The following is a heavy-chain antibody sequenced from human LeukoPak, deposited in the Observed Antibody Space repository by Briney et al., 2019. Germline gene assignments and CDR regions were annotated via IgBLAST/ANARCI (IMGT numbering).Heavy chain of an antibody. V-gene: IGHV3-23*01. J-gene: IGHJ3*02. CDR1: GFTFRNYA. CDR2: VSGSGAGT. D-gene: IGHD5-24*01. Sequence: GGSLRLSCAASGFTFRNYAISWVRQAPGKGLEWVSLVSGSGAGTYYADSVKGRFTISRDNSKDTLYLQMNSLRAEDTAVYYCAIRDGGYNSVGAFDIWGQGTMVTVSS. CDR3: AIRDGGYNSVGAFDI.